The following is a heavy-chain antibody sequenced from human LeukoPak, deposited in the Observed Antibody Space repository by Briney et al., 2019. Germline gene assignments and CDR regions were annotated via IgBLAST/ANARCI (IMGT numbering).Heavy chain of an antibody. J-gene: IGHJ5*02. CDR3: ARHGANWFDP. CDR1: GGSFSGYY. Sequence: PSETLSLTCAVYGGSFSGYYWSWIRQPPGKGLEWIGYIYYSGSTNYNPSLKSRVTISVDTSKNQFSLKLSSVTAADTAVYYCARHGANWFDPWGQGTLVTVSS. D-gene: IGHD3-16*01. CDR2: IYYSGST. V-gene: IGHV4-59*08.